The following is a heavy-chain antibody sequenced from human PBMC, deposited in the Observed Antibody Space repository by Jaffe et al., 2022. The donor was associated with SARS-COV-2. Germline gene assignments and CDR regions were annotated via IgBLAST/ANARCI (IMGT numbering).Heavy chain of an antibody. CDR1: GGSISSSRYY. Sequence: QLQLQESGPGLVKPLETLSLTCSVSGGSISSSRYYGGWVRQPPGKGLEWIGSISYSGSTYYNPSLKSRVTISVDTSKNQWSLNLSSVTAADTAVYYCAVNSRWSRFDYWGQGTLVTVSS. J-gene: IGHJ4*02. CDR3: AVNSRWSRFDY. V-gene: IGHV4-39*01. D-gene: IGHD6-13*01. CDR2: ISYSGST.